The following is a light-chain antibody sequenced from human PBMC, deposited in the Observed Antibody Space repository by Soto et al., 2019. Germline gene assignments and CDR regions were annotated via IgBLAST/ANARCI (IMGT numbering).Light chain of an antibody. CDR3: QQYGSSLFT. CDR2: GAS. CDR1: QSVRSSY. Sequence: EIVLTQSPGTLSLSPGERATLSCRASQSVRSSYLARYQQKPGQAPRLLIYGASSRATGIPDRFSGSGSGTDFTLTISRLAPEDFAVYYCQQYGSSLFTFGPGTKVDIK. V-gene: IGKV3-20*01. J-gene: IGKJ3*01.